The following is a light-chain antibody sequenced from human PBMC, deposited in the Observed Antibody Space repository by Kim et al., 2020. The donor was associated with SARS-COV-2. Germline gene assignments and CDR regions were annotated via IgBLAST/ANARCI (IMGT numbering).Light chain of an antibody. V-gene: IGLV3-19*01. CDR2: GKN. CDR3: NSRDSSSNQLI. CDR1: SLRNYY. Sequence: ALGQTVRITCQGDSLRNYYASWYQQKPGQAPVVVMYGKNDRPSGIPDRFSGSRTGNTASLTITGAQAEDEADYYCNSRDSSSNQLIFGGGTQLTVL. J-gene: IGLJ2*01.